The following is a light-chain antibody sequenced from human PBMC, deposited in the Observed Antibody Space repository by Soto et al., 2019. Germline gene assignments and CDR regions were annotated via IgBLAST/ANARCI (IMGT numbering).Light chain of an antibody. V-gene: IGLV2-14*01. CDR2: DVS. CDR1: SSDVGGYNY. CDR3: SSYTSSSTSVV. Sequence: QSALTQPASVSGSPGQSITISCTGTSSDVGGYNYVSWYQQHPGKAPKLMIYDVSNRPSGVSNRFSGSKSGNTASLTISGLQAGDEADYYCSSYTSSSTSVVFGVGTKLTVL. J-gene: IGLJ2*01.